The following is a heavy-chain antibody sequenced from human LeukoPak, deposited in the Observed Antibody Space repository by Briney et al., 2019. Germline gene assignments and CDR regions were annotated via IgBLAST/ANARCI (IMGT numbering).Heavy chain of an antibody. Sequence: ASVKVSCKASGYTFTSYDINWVRQASGQGLEWMGWMNPKSGNTAYAKKFQGRVTMTSNTSISTAYMELSSLRSEDTAVYYCARGLLYGSGKYLIDYWGQGTLVTVSS. J-gene: IGHJ4*02. V-gene: IGHV1-8*01. CDR3: ARGLLYGSGKYLIDY. CDR1: GYTFTSYD. D-gene: IGHD3-10*01. CDR2: MNPKSGNT.